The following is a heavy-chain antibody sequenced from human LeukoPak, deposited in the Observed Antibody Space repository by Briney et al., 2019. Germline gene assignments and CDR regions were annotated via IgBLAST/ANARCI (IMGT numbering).Heavy chain of an antibody. D-gene: IGHD2-8*01. V-gene: IGHV1-69*13. CDR1: GGTFSSYA. J-gene: IGHJ4*02. CDR2: IIPIFGTA. Sequence: ASVKVSCKASGGTFSSYAISWVRQAPGQGLEWMGGIIPIFGTANYAQKFQGRLTITAAESTSTAYMELSSLRSEDTAVYYCARSLSVYRIYYFGYWGQGTLVTVSS. CDR3: ARSLSVYRIYYFGY.